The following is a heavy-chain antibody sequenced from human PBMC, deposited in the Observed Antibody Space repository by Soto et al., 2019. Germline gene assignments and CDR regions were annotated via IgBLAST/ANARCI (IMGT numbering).Heavy chain of an antibody. V-gene: IGHV1-69*08. D-gene: IGHD6-6*01. CDR3: AGEGDSSDSFDY. Sequence: QVQLVSSGAEVKKPGSSVKVSCKASGYSFRRYTISWVRQSPGQGLEWLGRIIPVPGTANLAQKFQGRVTITADRSTGTAYLEVSSLTSPDTAVYYCAGEGDSSDSFDYWGQGTLVTVSS. CDR1: GYSFRRYT. CDR2: IIPVPGTA. J-gene: IGHJ4*02.